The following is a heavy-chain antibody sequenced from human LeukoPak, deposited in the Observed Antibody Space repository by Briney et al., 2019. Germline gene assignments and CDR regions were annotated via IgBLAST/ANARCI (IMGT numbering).Heavy chain of an antibody. Sequence: NASETLSLTCTVSGGSVSSGSYYWSWIRQPPGKGLEWIGFIYYTGNTNYNPSLKSRVTISVDTSKNQFSLKLTSVTAADTAIYYCARDTGYCSAGSCYHNYFDSWGQGTLVTVSS. J-gene: IGHJ4*02. D-gene: IGHD2-15*01. CDR1: GGSVSSGSYY. CDR3: ARDTGYCSAGSCYHNYFDS. CDR2: IYYTGNT. V-gene: IGHV4-61*01.